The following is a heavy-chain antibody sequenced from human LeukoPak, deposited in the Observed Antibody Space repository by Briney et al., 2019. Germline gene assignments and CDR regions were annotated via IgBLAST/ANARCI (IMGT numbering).Heavy chain of an antibody. Sequence: SETLSLTCTVSGGSISSSSYYWGWIRQPPGKGLEWIGSIYYSGSTYYNPSLKSRVTISVDTSKNQFSLKLSSVTAADTAVYYCARDGNFCSGGSCYPAFGYWGQGTLVTVSS. J-gene: IGHJ4*02. CDR3: ARDGNFCSGGSCYPAFGY. CDR1: GGSISSSSYY. V-gene: IGHV4-39*07. CDR2: IYYSGST. D-gene: IGHD2-15*01.